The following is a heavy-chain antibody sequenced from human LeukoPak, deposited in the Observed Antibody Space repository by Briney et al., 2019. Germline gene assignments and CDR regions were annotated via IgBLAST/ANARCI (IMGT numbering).Heavy chain of an antibody. J-gene: IGHJ4*02. V-gene: IGHV3-30*01. CDR2: ISDNGINK. CDR3: ARGPAADPYYFDF. Sequence: GGSLRLSCAASGFTFTNAGLHWVRQAPGKGLEWVAVISDNGINKEYADSVKGRFTISRDTSRNTLYLELNSLRLEDTALYYCARGPAADPYYFDFWGQGTPVTVSS. CDR1: GFTFTNAG. D-gene: IGHD6-13*01.